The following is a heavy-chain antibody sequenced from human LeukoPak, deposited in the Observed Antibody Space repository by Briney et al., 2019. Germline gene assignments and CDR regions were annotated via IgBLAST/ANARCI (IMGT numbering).Heavy chain of an antibody. Sequence: GGSLRLSCAASGITFGAYYMSWVRQAPGKGLEWVANIRGDGRETFYADSLRGRFSIFRDNARNSVSLQMNSLSAEDTGVYYCARESAVGYGSFDYWGQGTLVTVSS. J-gene: IGHJ4*02. D-gene: IGHD6-19*01. CDR1: GITFGAYY. V-gene: IGHV3-7*03. CDR2: IRGDGRET. CDR3: ARESAVGYGSFDY.